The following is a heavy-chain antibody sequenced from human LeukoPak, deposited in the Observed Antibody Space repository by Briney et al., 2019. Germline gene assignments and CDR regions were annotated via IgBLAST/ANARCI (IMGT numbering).Heavy chain of an antibody. J-gene: IGHJ4*02. CDR3: ATGYSNGWASDFDY. CDR2: VYYDGRT. V-gene: IGHV4-38-2*02. CDR1: GGSISRGYF. Sequence: PSETLSLTCTVSGGSISRGYFWDWIRQPPGKGLECIRTVYYDGRTYYKPSVKSRATLSKDTSDNHFSLDLRSLTASDTAVYYCATGYSNGWASDFDYWGQGILVTVSP. D-gene: IGHD6-19*01.